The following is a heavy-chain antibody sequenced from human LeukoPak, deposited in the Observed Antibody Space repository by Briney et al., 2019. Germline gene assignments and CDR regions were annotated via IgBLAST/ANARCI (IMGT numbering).Heavy chain of an antibody. CDR1: GFTVSSNY. CDR3: ASEGGYDFWSGYYRGAFDY. CDR2: IYSGGST. D-gene: IGHD3-3*01. V-gene: IGHV3-66*02. J-gene: IGHJ4*02. Sequence: GGSLRLSCATSGFTVSSNYMSWVRQAPGKGLEWVSVIYSGGSTYYADSVKGRSTISRDNSKNTLYLQMNSLRAEDTAVYYCASEGGYDFWSGYYRGAFDYWGQGTLVTVSS.